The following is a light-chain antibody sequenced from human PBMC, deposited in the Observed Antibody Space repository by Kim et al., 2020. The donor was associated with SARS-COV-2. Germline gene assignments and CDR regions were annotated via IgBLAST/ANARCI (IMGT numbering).Light chain of an antibody. CDR2: DAS. CDR3: QQRINWPLT. V-gene: IGKV3-11*01. J-gene: IGKJ4*01. CDR1: QSVSSY. Sequence: LSPGERATLSCRASQSVSSYLAWYQQKPGQAPRLLIYDASNRAAGIPARFSGSGSGTDFTLTISSLEPEDFVVYYCQQRINWPLTFGGGTKVDIK.